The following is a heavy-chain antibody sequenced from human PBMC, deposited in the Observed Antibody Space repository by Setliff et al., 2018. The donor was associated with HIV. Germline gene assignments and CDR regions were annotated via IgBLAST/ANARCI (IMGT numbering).Heavy chain of an antibody. D-gene: IGHD3-16*01. V-gene: IGHV4-61*05. Sequence: SETLSLTCTVSGASISSSGSYWGWLRQSPGKGLEWIGYIYTGGSTNYNPSLKSRVTISVDTSKSQFSLKLNSVTAADTAVYYCARELGASPHDVFDIWGQGTMVTVSS. J-gene: IGHJ3*02. CDR2: IYTGGST. CDR1: GASISSSGSY. CDR3: ARELGASPHDVFDI.